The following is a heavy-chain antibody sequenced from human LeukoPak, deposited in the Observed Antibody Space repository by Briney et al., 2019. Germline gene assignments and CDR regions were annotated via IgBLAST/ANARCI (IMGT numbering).Heavy chain of an antibody. CDR2: TYHGGTT. CDR3: ARGSGDWTYYFDY. V-gene: IGHV4-38-2*02. Sequence: SETLSLTCTVSGYSISSGYLWGWIRQPPGKGLEWIGSTYHGGTTYSNPSLKSRVIISEDTSKNQFSLKLSSVTAADTAVYYCARGSGDWTYYFDYFGQGTLVTVSS. J-gene: IGHJ4*02. CDR1: GYSISSGYL. D-gene: IGHD3-10*01.